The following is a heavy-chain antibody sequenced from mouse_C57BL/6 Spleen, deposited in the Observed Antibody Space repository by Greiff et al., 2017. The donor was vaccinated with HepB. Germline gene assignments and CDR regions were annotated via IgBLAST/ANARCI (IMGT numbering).Heavy chain of an antibody. CDR2: IWRGGST. Sequence: QVQLQQSGPGLVQPSQSLSITCTVSGFSLTSYGVHWVRQSPGKGLEWLGVIWRGGSTDYTAAFMSRLSITKDNSKSQVFFKMNSLQADDTAIYYCAKNRGGYQYYFDYWGQGTTLTVSS. D-gene: IGHD2-2*01. V-gene: IGHV2-5*01. J-gene: IGHJ2*01. CDR1: GFSLTSYG. CDR3: AKNRGGYQYYFDY.